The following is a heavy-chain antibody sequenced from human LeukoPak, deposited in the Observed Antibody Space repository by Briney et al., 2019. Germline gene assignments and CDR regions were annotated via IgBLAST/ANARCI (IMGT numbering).Heavy chain of an antibody. CDR3: ARVISGWYLVYYYYYMDV. CDR1: GGSISSSTYY. Sequence: PSETLSLTCTVSGGSISSSTYYWGWIRQPPGKGLEWIGSIYHSGSTYYNPSLKSRVTISVDTSKNQFSLKLSSVTAADTAVYYCARVISGWYLVYYYYYMDVWGKGTTVTVSS. V-gene: IGHV4-39*07. CDR2: IYHSGST. D-gene: IGHD6-19*01. J-gene: IGHJ6*03.